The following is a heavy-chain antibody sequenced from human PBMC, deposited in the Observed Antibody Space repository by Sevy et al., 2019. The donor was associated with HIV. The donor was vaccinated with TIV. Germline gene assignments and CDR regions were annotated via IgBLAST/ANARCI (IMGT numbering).Heavy chain of an antibody. CDR3: TRGSYDNNWFDP. J-gene: IGHJ5*02. CDR2: MNPNSGNT. D-gene: IGHD5-12*01. V-gene: IGHV1-8*01. Sequence: ASVKVSCKASGYTFTNYDINWVRQGTGQGLEWMGWMNPNSGNTGYAQKFQGRVTMTGNTSISTAYMELSSLRSEDTAVYYCTRGSYDNNWFDPWGQGTLVTVSS. CDR1: GYTFTNYD.